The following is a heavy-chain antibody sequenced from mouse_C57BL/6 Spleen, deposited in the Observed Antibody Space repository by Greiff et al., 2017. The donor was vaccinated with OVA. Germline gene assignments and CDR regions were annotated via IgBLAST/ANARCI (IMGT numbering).Heavy chain of an antibody. CDR1: GYTFTDYE. Sequence: QVQLKESGAELVRPGASVTLSCKASGYTFTDYEMHWVKQTPVHGLEWIGAIDPETGGTAYNQKFKGKAILTADKSSSTAYMELLSLTSEDSAVYYCTRRRYFDVWGTGTTVTVSS. CDR3: TRRRYFDV. J-gene: IGHJ1*03. CDR2: IDPETGGT. V-gene: IGHV1-15*01.